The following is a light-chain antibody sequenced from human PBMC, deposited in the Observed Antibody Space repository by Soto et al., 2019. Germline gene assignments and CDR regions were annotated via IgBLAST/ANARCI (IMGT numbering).Light chain of an antibody. CDR2: EDN. Sequence: NFMLTQPHSVSESPGKTVTISCTRSSGSIASNYVQWYQQRPGSAPTTVIYEDNQRPSGVPDRFSGSIDSSSNSASLTISGLKTEDEADYYCQSYDSYVVFGGGIKLTVL. J-gene: IGLJ2*01. CDR1: SGSIASNY. CDR3: QSYDSYVV. V-gene: IGLV6-57*04.